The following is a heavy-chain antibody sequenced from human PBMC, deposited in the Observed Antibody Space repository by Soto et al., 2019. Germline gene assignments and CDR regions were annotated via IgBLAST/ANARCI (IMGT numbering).Heavy chain of an antibody. V-gene: IGHV3-74*01. CDR2: ITEDGSGT. CDR3: VRGTNGWRGMDY. Sequence: GGSLRLSCATSGFTFSSYPIHWVRQAPGKGPVWVSRITEDGSGTTYADSVKGRFTVTRDNAKNTMYLQMSGLGAEDTAVYHCVRGTNGWRGMDYWGQGTLVTVSS. D-gene: IGHD2-8*01. J-gene: IGHJ4*02. CDR1: GFTFSSYP.